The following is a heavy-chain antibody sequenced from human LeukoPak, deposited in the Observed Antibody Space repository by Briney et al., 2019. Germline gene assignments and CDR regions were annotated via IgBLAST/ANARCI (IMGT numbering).Heavy chain of an antibody. D-gene: IGHD1-26*01. V-gene: IGHV6-1*01. Sequence: SQTLSLTCAISGDSVSSKSASWNWIRQSPSRGLEWLGRTYSRFKWFNAYAVSVKSRITINPDTSENQFSLHLTSVTPDDTAVYYCARGTGSLDYWGQGTLVTVSS. CDR3: ARGTGSLDY. J-gene: IGHJ4*02. CDR1: GDSVSSKSAS. CDR2: TYSRFKWFN.